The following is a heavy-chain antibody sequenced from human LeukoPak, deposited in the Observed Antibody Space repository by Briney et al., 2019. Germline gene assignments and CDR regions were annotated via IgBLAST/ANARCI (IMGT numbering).Heavy chain of an antibody. CDR2: IKQDGSDN. D-gene: IGHD4-17*01. J-gene: IGHJ3*02. CDR1: GFTFSSYA. V-gene: IGHV3-7*01. CDR3: ARDLTGYGDGAFDI. Sequence: GGSLRLSCAASGFTFSSYAMHWVRQAPGKGLEWVANIKQDGSDNFYVDSVKGRFAISRDNAKNSLYLQMNSLRAEDTAVYYCARDLTGYGDGAFDIWGQGTLVIVSS.